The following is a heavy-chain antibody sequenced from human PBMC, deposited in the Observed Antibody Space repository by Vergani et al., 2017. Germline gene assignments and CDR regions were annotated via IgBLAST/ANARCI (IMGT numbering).Heavy chain of an antibody. D-gene: IGHD3-22*01. CDR2: IYPGDSDT. CDR3: ARAYDSSGYQGGPDAFDI. V-gene: IGHV5-51*01. Sequence: EVQLVQSGAEVKKPGESLKISCKAFGYDFTNYWIGWVRQMPXKGLEWMGIIYPGDSDTRYSPSFQGQVTISADKSISTAYLQWSSLKASDTAMYYCARAYDSSGYQGGPDAFDIWGQGTMVTVSS. CDR1: GYDFTNYW. J-gene: IGHJ3*02.